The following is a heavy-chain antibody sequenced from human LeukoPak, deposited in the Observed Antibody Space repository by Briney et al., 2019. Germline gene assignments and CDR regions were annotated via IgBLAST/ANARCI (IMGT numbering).Heavy chain of an antibody. CDR2: LSGSGGST. Sequence: GGSLRLSCAASGFTFSSYAMSWVRQAPGEGLEWVSLLSGSGGSTYYADSVKGRFTISRDNSKNTLYLQMNSLRAEDTAVYYCARVRGDDKYSSGWYLDYWGQGTLVTVSS. J-gene: IGHJ4*02. D-gene: IGHD6-19*01. CDR1: GFTFSSYA. CDR3: ARVRGDDKYSSGWYLDY. V-gene: IGHV3-23*01.